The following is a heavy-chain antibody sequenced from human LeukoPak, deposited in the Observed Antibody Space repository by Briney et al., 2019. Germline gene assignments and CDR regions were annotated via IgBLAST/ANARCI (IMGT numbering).Heavy chain of an antibody. D-gene: IGHD6-13*01. Sequence: PGGSLRLSCAASGFTFSSYWMSWVRQAPGKGLEWVAVISYDGSNKYYADSVKGRFTISRDNSKNTLYLQMNSLRAEDTAVYYCAKDQAAGTGAFDIWGQGTMVTVSS. J-gene: IGHJ3*02. CDR3: AKDQAAGTGAFDI. V-gene: IGHV3-30*18. CDR2: ISYDGSNK. CDR1: GFTFSSYW.